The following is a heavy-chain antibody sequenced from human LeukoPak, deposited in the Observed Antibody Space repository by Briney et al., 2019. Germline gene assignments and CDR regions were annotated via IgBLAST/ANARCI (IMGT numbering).Heavy chain of an antibody. Sequence: PGGSLRLSCAGSGFTFSSSSLNWVRQAPGKGLEWLSYISSGSRTIMYADSVKGRFTISRDNAKNSLYLEMNSLRDEDTAVYYCATELGYYFDSWGQGTLVTVSS. D-gene: IGHD3-16*01. V-gene: IGHV3-48*02. J-gene: IGHJ4*02. CDR3: ATELGYYFDS. CDR2: ISSGSRTI. CDR1: GFTFSSSS.